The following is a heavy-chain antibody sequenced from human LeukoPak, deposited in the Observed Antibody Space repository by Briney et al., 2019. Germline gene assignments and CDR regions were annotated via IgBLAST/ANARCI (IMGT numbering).Heavy chain of an antibody. J-gene: IGHJ6*03. CDR3: ATGIAARPGYYYYYMDV. Sequence: GGSLRLSCAASGFTFDDYAMHWVRQAPGKGLEWVSLISWDGGSTYYADSVKGRFTISRDNSKNSLYLQMNSLRAEDTALYYCATGIAARPGYYYYYMDVWGKGTTVTVSS. CDR2: ISWDGGST. V-gene: IGHV3-43D*03. CDR1: GFTFDDYA. D-gene: IGHD6-6*01.